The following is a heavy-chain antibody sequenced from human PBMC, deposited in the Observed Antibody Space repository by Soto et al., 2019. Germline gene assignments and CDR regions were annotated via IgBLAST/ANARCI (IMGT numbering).Heavy chain of an antibody. CDR1: GGMLYSSA. J-gene: IGHJ5*02. D-gene: IGHD2-2*01. CDR2: IVPINGSP. CDR3: SFSPIWTYQLNSS. Sequence: SVKVSCKASGGMLYSSAINWVRQAPGQGLEWMGGIVPINGSPKYAQEFLGRVTISADASATTAYMDLSGLKSEDTAVYYCSFSPIWTYQLNSSWGRGNPVTVS. V-gene: IGHV1-69*13.